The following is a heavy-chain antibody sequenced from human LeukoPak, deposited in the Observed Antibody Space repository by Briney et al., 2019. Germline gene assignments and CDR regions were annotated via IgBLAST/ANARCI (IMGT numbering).Heavy chain of an antibody. J-gene: IGHJ6*02. CDR2: ISYDGSNK. Sequence: GGSLRLSCAASGFTFSGYAMHWVRQAPGKGLEWVAVISYDGSNKYYADSVKGRFTISRDNSKNTLYLQMNSLRAEDTAVYYCARTSGRGVIIIGPPNYGMDVWGQGTTVTVSS. CDR3: ARTSGRGVIIIGPPNYGMDV. D-gene: IGHD3-10*01. CDR1: GFTFSGYA. V-gene: IGHV3-30-3*01.